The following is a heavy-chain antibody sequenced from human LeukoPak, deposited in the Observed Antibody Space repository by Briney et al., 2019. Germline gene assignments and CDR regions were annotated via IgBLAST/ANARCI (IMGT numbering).Heavy chain of an antibody. D-gene: IGHD3-3*01. V-gene: IGHV1-69*05. J-gene: IGHJ3*02. CDR2: IIPIFGTA. Sequence: GASVKVSCKASGGTFSSYAISWVRQAPGQGLEWMGGIIPIFGTANYAQKFQGRVTITTDESTSTAYMELSSLRSEDTAVYYCARGGRPHEYDFWSGPDAFDIWGQGTMDTVSS. CDR1: GGTFSSYA. CDR3: ARGGRPHEYDFWSGPDAFDI.